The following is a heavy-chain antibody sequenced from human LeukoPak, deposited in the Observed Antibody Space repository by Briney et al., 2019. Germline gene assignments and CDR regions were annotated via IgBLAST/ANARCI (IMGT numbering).Heavy chain of an antibody. CDR2: ISGSGGST. D-gene: IGHD6-19*01. CDR3: ARVIEQWLVRNPDY. J-gene: IGHJ4*02. V-gene: IGHV3-23*01. CDR1: GFTFSSYA. Sequence: GGSLRLSCAASGFTFSSYAMSWVRQAPGKGLEWVSAISGSGGSTYYADSVKGRFTISRDNSKNTLYLQMNSLRAEDTAVYYCARVIEQWLVRNPDYWGQGTLVTVSS.